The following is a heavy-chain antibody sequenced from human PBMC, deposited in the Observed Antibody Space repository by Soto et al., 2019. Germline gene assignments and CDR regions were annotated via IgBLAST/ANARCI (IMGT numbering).Heavy chain of an antibody. CDR1: GFTFSNYW. CDR2: IKQDGSES. D-gene: IGHD2-21*01. CDR3: ASARHIGP. Sequence: PGGSLSLSCAASGFTFSNYWMSWVRQAPGKGLEWVANIKQDGSESNYADSVKGRFTISRDNAENSLYLQMTSLRAEDTAVYYCASARHIGPWGQGTLVTVSS. V-gene: IGHV3-7*01. J-gene: IGHJ5*02.